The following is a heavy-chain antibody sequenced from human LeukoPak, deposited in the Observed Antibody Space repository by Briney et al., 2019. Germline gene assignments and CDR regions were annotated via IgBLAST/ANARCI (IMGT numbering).Heavy chain of an antibody. CDR3: ARWDDGYSYYFDY. J-gene: IGHJ4*02. CDR2: IYYSGST. CDR1: GGSISSSSYY. Sequence: SETLSLTCTVSGGSISSSSYYWGWIRQPPGKGLEWIGSIYYSGSTYYNPSLKSRVSISVDTSKNQFSLKLSSVTAADTAVYYCARWDDGYSYYFDYWGQGTLVTVSS. D-gene: IGHD5-18*01. V-gene: IGHV4-39*01.